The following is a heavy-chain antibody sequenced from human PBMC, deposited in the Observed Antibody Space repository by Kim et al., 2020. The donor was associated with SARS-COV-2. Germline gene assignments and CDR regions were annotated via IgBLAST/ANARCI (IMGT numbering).Heavy chain of an antibody. J-gene: IGHJ3*02. Sequence: YADSVKGRFTISRDNSKNTLYLQMNSLRADDTAVYYCARAVAGYDAFDIWGQGTMVTVSS. CDR3: ARAVAGYDAFDI. V-gene: IGHV3-23*01. D-gene: IGHD6-19*01.